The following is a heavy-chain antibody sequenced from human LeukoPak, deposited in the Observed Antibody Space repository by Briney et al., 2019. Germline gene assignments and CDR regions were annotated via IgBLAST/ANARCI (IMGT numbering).Heavy chain of an antibody. D-gene: IGHD2-15*01. V-gene: IGHV3-49*04. CDR1: GFTFSNYV. J-gene: IGHJ6*02. CDR3: VRGYSFGPYGMDV. Sequence: PGGSLRLSCAASGFTFSNYVLGWVRQAPGKGLEWVGFIRSEAYGGAAEHAASVKGRFTISRDDSKSIAYLQMNSLKTEDTAVYFCVRGYSFGPYGMDVWGQGTTVTVSS. CDR2: IRSEAYGGAA.